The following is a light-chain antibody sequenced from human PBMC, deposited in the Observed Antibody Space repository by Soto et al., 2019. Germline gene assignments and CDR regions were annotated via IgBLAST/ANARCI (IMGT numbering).Light chain of an antibody. CDR3: YSYVGSKSYV. J-gene: IGLJ1*01. V-gene: IGLV2-23*01. Sequence: QPVLTQPASVSGSPGQSITISCTGTIRNVGSYNLVSWFQQHPDKAPKLIIYEDTQRPSGVSGRFSGSKSGNTASLTISGLQADDEADYYCYSYVGSKSYVFGTGTKLTVL. CDR1: IRNVGSYNL. CDR2: EDT.